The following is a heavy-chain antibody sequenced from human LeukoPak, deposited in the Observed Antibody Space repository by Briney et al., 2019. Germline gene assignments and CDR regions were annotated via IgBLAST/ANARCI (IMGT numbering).Heavy chain of an antibody. D-gene: IGHD3-22*01. Sequence: SETLSLTCTVSGGSISSSSYYWGWIRQPPGKGLEWIGSIYYSGSTNYNPSLKSRVTISVDTSKNQFSLKLSSVTAADTAVYYCARVPFSPFTMTEPLFDYWGQGTLVTVSS. J-gene: IGHJ4*02. CDR1: GGSISSSSYY. V-gene: IGHV4-39*07. CDR2: IYYSGST. CDR3: ARVPFSPFTMTEPLFDY.